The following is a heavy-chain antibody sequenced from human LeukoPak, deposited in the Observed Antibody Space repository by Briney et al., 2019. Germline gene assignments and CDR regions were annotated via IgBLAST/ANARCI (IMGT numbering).Heavy chain of an antibody. CDR2: IIPIFGTA. CDR3: ARDYRVVVPAATEYYYYYYMDV. Sequence: GASVKVSCKASGGTFSSYAISWVRQAPGQGLEWMGRIIPIFGTANYAQKFQGRVTITTDESTSTAYVELSSLRSEDTAVYYCARDYRVVVPAATEYYYYYYMDVWGKGTTVTVSS. V-gene: IGHV1-69*05. CDR1: GGTFSSYA. D-gene: IGHD2-2*01. J-gene: IGHJ6*03.